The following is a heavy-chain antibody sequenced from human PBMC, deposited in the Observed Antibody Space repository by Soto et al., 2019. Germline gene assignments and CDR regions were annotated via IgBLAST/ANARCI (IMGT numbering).Heavy chain of an antibody. CDR2: ISGSGGST. CDR1: GFTFSSYA. Sequence: GGSLRLSCAASGFTFSSYAMSWVRQAPGKGLEWVSAISGSGGSTYYADSVKGRFTISRDNSKNTLYLQMNSLRAEDTAVYYCAKRTHNYYDSSGYYFDYWGQGTLVTVSS. CDR3: AKRTHNYYDSSGYYFDY. J-gene: IGHJ4*02. D-gene: IGHD3-22*01. V-gene: IGHV3-23*01.